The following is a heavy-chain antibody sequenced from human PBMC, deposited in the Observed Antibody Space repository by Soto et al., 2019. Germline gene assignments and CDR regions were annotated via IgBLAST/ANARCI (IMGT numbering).Heavy chain of an antibody. CDR2: IYYSGST. CDR3: ARVARKDCPEY. Sequence: QVQLQESGPGLVKPPQTLSLTCTVSGGCISSGDYYWCWIRQPPGKGLEWIGYIYYSGSTYYNPSLQSQVTISVDTSTNQFSLKLSSVTASDRAVYYCARVARKDCPEYWVQGTLVTVSS. CDR1: GGCISSGDYY. J-gene: IGHJ4*02. V-gene: IGHV4-30-4*01. D-gene: IGHD2-21*01.